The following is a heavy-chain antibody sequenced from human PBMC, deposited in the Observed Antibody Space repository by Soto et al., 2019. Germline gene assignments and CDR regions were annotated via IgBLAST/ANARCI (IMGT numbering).Heavy chain of an antibody. J-gene: IGHJ4*02. CDR3: TRIAYNYGPGDY. CDR1: GFTFSDHY. D-gene: IGHD2-21*01. CDR2: SRNKANRFST. Sequence: EVQLVESGGGLVQPGGSLRLSCEVSGFTFSDHYMDWVRQAPGKGLEWVGRSRNKANRFSTAYAPSGKGRFTISRYDSKSSLYLQMNSLKTDDTAVYYCTRIAYNYGPGDYWGQGTLVTVSS. V-gene: IGHV3-72*01.